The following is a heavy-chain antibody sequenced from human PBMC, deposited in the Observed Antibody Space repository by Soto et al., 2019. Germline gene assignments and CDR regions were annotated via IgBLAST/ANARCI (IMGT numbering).Heavy chain of an antibody. CDR2: MHTGGNEK. D-gene: IGHD3-9*01. V-gene: IGHV3-33*08. CDR1: GFTFSYYG. J-gene: IGHJ4*02. Sequence: QVQLVESGGGVVQPGGSLRLSCAASGFTFSYYGFHWVRQAPCKGLEWVAVMHTGGNEKYYVDSVKGRFTVSRDDSRKMVYLEMNGLRAEDTAEYFCARDADTTGHYSHFDLWGRGALVAVS. CDR3: ARDADTTGHYSHFDL.